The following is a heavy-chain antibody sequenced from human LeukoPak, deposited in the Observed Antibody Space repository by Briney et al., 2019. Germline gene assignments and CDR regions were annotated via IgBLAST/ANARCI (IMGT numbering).Heavy chain of an antibody. CDR1: GYTFTRYY. J-gene: IGHJ4*02. V-gene: IGHV1-46*01. D-gene: IGHD6-19*01. Sequence: GASVKVSCKASGYTFTRYYMHWVRQAPGQGLEWMGIINPSGGSTSYAQKFQGRVTMTRDMSTSTVYMELSSLRSEDTAVYYCARDEDGYSSGWYFFDYWGQGTLVTVSS. CDR2: INPSGGST. CDR3: ARDEDGYSSGWYFFDY.